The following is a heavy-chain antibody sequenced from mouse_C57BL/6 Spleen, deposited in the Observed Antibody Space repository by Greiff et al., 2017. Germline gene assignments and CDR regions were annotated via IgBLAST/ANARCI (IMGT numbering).Heavy chain of an antibody. V-gene: IGHV1-52*01. D-gene: IGHD4-1*01. Sequence: VQLQQPGAELVRPGSSVKLSCKASGYTFTSYWMHWVKQRPIQGLEWIGNIDPSDSETHYNQKFKDKATLTVDKSSSTAYMQLSSLTSEDSAVYYCARWVGRAYYYAMDYWGQGTSVTVSS. CDR2: IDPSDSET. J-gene: IGHJ4*01. CDR1: GYTFTSYW. CDR3: ARWVGRAYYYAMDY.